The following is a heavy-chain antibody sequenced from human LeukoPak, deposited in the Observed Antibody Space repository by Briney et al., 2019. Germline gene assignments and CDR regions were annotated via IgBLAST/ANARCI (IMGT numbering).Heavy chain of an antibody. J-gene: IGHJ4*02. CDR2: IGGRDGSA. Sequence: GGSLRLSCAASGFIIRSYGMSWVRQSQGNGLKWVSSIGGRDGSAYYADSVKGRFTISRDNSKNTVYLQMNSLAIEDTAIYYCAKNRWGSVATPDSWGQGTVVTVSS. D-gene: IGHD5-12*01. CDR3: AKNRWGSVATPDS. V-gene: IGHV3-23*01. CDR1: GFIIRSYG.